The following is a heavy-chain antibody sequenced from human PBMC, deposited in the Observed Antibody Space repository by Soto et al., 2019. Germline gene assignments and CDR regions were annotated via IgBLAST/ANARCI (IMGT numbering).Heavy chain of an antibody. V-gene: IGHV5-51*01. CDR1: GYNFSSW. CDR3: VRPDSSGYYVN. Sequence: PGESLKISCKGSGYNFSSWIGWVRQMPGKGLEWMGIIHPGDSDTRYSPSFQGQVTMSVDKSISTAYLQWSSLKASDTAMYYCVRPDSSGYYVNWGQGTLVTSP. J-gene: IGHJ4*02. D-gene: IGHD3-22*01. CDR2: IHPGDSDT.